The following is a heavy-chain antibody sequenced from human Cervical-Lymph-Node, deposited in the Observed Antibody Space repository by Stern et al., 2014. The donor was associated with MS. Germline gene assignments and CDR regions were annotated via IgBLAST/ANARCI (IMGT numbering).Heavy chain of an antibody. CDR2: IYPGDSDT. CDR3: ARSLVGAKELDY. D-gene: IGHD1-26*01. V-gene: IGHV5-51*03. J-gene: IGHJ4*02. CDR1: GYSFPSFW. Sequence: VQLVQSGAEVKKPGESLKISCKGSGYSFPSFWFAWVRQLPGKGLEWMGIIYPGDSDTTYSPSFEGQVTISADRSINTAYLQWSSLKVADTAMYYCARSLVGAKELDYWGQGTPVTVSS.